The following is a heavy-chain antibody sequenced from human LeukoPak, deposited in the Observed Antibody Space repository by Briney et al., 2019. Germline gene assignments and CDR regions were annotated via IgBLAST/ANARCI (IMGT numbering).Heavy chain of an antibody. D-gene: IGHD3-3*01. CDR2: ISAYNGNT. Sequence: GASVKVSCKASGYTFTSYGISWVRQAPGQGLEWMGWISAYNGNTNYAQKLQGRVTMTTDTSTSTAYMELRSLRSDDTAVYYCARDQYYDFWSGYYPPDYYYMDVWGKGTTVTVSS. J-gene: IGHJ6*03. CDR1: GYTFTSYG. CDR3: ARDQYYDFWSGYYPPDYYYMDV. V-gene: IGHV1-18*01.